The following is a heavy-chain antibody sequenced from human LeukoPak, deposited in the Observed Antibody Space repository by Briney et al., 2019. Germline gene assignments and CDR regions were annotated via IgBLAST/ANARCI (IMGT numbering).Heavy chain of an antibody. D-gene: IGHD1-7*01. CDR3: ASSLKLSEAYYFDY. V-gene: IGHV4-59*08. J-gene: IGHJ4*02. Sequence: SETLSLTCTVSGGSISSYYWSWIRQPPGKGLEWIGYIYYSGSTNYNPSLKSRVTISVDTSKSQFSLKLSSVTAADTAVYYCASSLKLSEAYYFDYWGQGTLVTVSS. CDR2: IYYSGST. CDR1: GGSISSYY.